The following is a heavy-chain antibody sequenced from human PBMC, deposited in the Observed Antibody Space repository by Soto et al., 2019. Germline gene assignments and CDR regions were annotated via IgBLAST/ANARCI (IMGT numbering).Heavy chain of an antibody. CDR3: ARPWYSSSWPLFDY. Sequence: ASVKVSCKASGYTITTYYIHWVRQAPGQGLEWMAIIDPSGGGTRYAQNFQGRVTMTRDTSTSTVYMELSSLRSEDTAVYYCARPWYSSSWPLFDYWGQGTLVTVSS. D-gene: IGHD6-13*01. CDR1: GYTITTYY. V-gene: IGHV1-46*03. CDR2: IDPSGGGT. J-gene: IGHJ4*02.